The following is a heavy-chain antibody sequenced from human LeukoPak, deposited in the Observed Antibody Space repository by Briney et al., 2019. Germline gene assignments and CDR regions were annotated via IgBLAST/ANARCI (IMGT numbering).Heavy chain of an antibody. CDR1: GFTFSSYA. J-gene: IGHJ4*02. CDR2: ISYDGSNK. CDR3: ARDIRHGSGDYYFDY. V-gene: IGHV3-30*04. D-gene: IGHD3-10*01. Sequence: GRSLRLSCAASGFTFSSYAMPWVRQAPGKGLEWVAVISYDGSNKYYADSVKGRFTISRDNSKNTLYLQMNSLRAEDTAVYYCARDIRHGSGDYYFDYWGQGTLVTVSS.